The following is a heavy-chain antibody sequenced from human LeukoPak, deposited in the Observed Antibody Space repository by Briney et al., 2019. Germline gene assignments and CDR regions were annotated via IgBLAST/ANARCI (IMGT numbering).Heavy chain of an antibody. Sequence: PSETLSLTCTVSGGSISSYYWSWIRQPPGKGLEWIGYIYYSGSTNYNPSLKSRVTISVDTSKNQFSLKLSSVTAADTAVYYRARGYCSSTSCYNYYYYYMDVWGKGTTVTVSS. CDR1: GGSISSYY. CDR2: IYYSGST. V-gene: IGHV4-59*01. CDR3: ARGYCSSTSCYNYYYYYMDV. D-gene: IGHD2-2*02. J-gene: IGHJ6*03.